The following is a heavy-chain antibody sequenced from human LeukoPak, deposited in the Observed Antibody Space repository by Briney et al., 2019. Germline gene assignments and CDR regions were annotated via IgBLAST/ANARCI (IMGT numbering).Heavy chain of an antibody. CDR1: DNSISSYY. CDR2: IYYSGST. J-gene: IGHJ5*02. Sequence: SETLSLTCTVSDNSISSYYWSWIRQPPGKGLEWIGYIYYSGSTNYNPSLKSRVTMSVDTSKNQFSLKLGSVTAADTAVYYCAGGGGRITFGLWGQGTLVTVSS. V-gene: IGHV4-59*01. CDR3: AGGGGRITFGL. D-gene: IGHD1-14*01.